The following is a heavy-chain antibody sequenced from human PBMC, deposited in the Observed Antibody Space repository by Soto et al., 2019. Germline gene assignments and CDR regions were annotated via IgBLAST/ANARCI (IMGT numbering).Heavy chain of an antibody. CDR2: IYHTGSV. CDR3: ARQKGRLAQYFYYFMDV. V-gene: IGHV4-39*01. D-gene: IGHD3-9*01. Sequence: QLRLQESGPGLVKPSETLSLICSVSGGSISDNSYYWGWFRQPPGKGLEWIGRIYHTGSVYYNPALKSRLTFSVDTSNNHFSLKLTSLTAADTGVYYCARQKGRLAQYFYYFMDVWGKGTTVTVSS. J-gene: IGHJ6*03. CDR1: GGSISDNSYY.